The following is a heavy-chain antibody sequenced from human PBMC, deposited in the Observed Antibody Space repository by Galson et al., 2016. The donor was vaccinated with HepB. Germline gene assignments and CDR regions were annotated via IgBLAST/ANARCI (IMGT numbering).Heavy chain of an antibody. CDR3: ARDRGGGSGSYYNDYYFDY. V-gene: IGHV3-30*04. Sequence: SLRLSCAASGFTFSSYAMHWVRQAPGKGLEWVAVISYDGRNKYYTDSVKGRFTIPRDNSKNTLYLQMNSLRAEDTAVYYWARDRGGGSGSYYNDYYFDYWGQGTLVTVSS. J-gene: IGHJ4*02. CDR1: GFTFSSYA. CDR2: ISYDGRNK. D-gene: IGHD3-10*01.